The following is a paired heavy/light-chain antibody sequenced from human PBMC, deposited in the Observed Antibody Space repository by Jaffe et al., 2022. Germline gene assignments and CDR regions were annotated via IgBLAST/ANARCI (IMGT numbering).Light chain of an antibody. V-gene: IGLV1-51*01. Sequence: QSVLTQPPSVSAAPGQKVTISCSGSSSNIGNNYVSWYQQLPGTAPKLLIYDNNKRPSGIPDRFSGSKSGTSATLGITGLQTGDEADYYCGTWDSSLSAAVFGGGTQLTVL. CDR2: DNN. J-gene: IGLJ7*01. CDR1: SSNIGNNY. CDR3: GTWDSSLSAAV.
Heavy chain of an antibody. V-gene: IGHV4-61*02. J-gene: IGHJ2*01. CDR3: ARDLGTLGYCSGGSCLTYWYFDL. Sequence: QVQLQESGPGLVKPSQTLSLTCTVSGGSISSGSYYWSWIRQPAGKGLEWIGRIYTSGSTNYNPSLKSRVTISVDTSKNQFSLKLSSVTAADTAVYYCARDLGTLGYCSGGSCLTYWYFDLWGRGTLVTVSS. CDR2: IYTSGST. CDR1: GGSISSGSYY. D-gene: IGHD2-15*01.